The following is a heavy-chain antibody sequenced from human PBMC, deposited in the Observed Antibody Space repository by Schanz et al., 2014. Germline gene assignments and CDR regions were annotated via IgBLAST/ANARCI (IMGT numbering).Heavy chain of an antibody. CDR2: INGYNGHT. J-gene: IGHJ6*03. Sequence: QVQLVQSGAEVKKPGASVKVSCKASGYTFSSYGITWVRQAPGQGLEWMGWINGYNGHTLYAQKFQGRVTMTTDTSTSTSYMELTSLRFDDTAVYYCARLGTGMAVAGSVIDSYYYYMDVCGEGTTVTVSS. CDR1: GYTFSSYG. CDR3: ARLGTGMAVAGSVIDSYYYYMDV. V-gene: IGHV1-18*01. D-gene: IGHD6-19*01.